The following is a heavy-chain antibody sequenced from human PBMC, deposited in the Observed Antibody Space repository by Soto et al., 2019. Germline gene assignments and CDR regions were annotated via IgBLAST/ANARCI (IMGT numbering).Heavy chain of an antibody. Sequence: QVQLVQSGAEVKKPGASVKVSCKASGYTFINYGISWVRQAPGQGLVWMGWISAYNGNTNYAQKLQGRVTMTTDTSPSTAYMELRSLRSDDTAVYYCARDVRATYDFWSVDWFDPWGPGTLVTVSS. J-gene: IGHJ5*02. D-gene: IGHD3-3*01. CDR1: GYTFINYG. CDR2: ISAYNGNT. V-gene: IGHV1-18*01. CDR3: ARDVRATYDFWSVDWFDP.